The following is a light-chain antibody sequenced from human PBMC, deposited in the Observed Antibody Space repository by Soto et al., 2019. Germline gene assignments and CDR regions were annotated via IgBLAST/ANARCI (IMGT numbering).Light chain of an antibody. CDR1: QSVSSSS. CDR2: GAS. V-gene: IGKV3-20*01. CDR3: QQYDDSPTWT. J-gene: IGKJ1*01. Sequence: EIVLTQSPGTLSLSPGERATLSCRAGQSVSSSSLAWYQQKPGQAPRLLIYGASSRATGIPDRFSGSGSGTDFTLTISRLEPEDFAVYYCQQYDDSPTWTFGQGTKVEIK.